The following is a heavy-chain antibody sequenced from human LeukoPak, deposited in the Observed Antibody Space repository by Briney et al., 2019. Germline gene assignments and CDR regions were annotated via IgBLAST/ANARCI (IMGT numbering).Heavy chain of an antibody. CDR2: INPSGGST. J-gene: IGHJ4*02. D-gene: IGHD6-19*01. V-gene: IGHV1-46*01. CDR1: GYTFTNYY. Sequence: ASVKVSCKASGYTFTNYYIHWVRQAPGQGLECMGIINPSGGSTSYAQKFQGRVTMTRDMSTSTVYMELSSLRPEDTAVYYCARGGSSGWRTPNDDYWGQGTLVTVSS. CDR3: ARGGSSGWRTPNDDY.